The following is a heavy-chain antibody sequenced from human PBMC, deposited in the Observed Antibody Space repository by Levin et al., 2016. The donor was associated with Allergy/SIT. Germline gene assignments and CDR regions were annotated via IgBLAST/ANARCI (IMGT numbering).Heavy chain of an antibody. Sequence: SETLSLTCTVSGGSIGGSTYYWGWIRQPPGEGLEWIGSIYYSASTSSASTSTYSNPSLRSRVTISADTSKNQFSLKLSSVTAADTAAYYCARHSGSYWYWGQGTLVSVSS. D-gene: IGHD1-26*01. CDR2: IYYSASTSSASTST. J-gene: IGHJ4*02. CDR3: ARHSGSYWY. CDR1: GGSIGGSTYY. V-gene: IGHV4-39*01.